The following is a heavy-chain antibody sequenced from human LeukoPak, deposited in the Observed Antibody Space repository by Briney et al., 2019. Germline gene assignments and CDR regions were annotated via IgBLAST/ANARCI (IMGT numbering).Heavy chain of an antibody. J-gene: IGHJ4*02. CDR2: ISSSGSTI. CDR3: ARFAVPAAIGGDY. V-gene: IGHV3-48*03. Sequence: GGSLRLSCAASGFTFSSYEMNWVRQAPGKGLEWVSYISSSGSTIYYADSVKGRFTISRDNAKNSLYLQVNSLRAEDTAVYYCARFAVPAAIGGDYWGQGTLVTVSS. CDR1: GFTFSSYE. D-gene: IGHD2-2*02.